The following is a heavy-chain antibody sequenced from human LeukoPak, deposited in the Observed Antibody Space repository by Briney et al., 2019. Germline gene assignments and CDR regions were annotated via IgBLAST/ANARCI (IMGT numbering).Heavy chain of an antibody. D-gene: IGHD3-16*01. CDR2: ISSSSIYI. V-gene: IGHV3-21*01. J-gene: IGHJ4*02. CDR1: GFTFSRHS. CDR3: ARDHGCSNYVWDGGWEYYFDY. Sequence: GGSLRLSCAASGFTFSRHSMNWVRQAPGKGLEWVSSISSSSIYIYYADSVKGRFTISRDNAKNSLYLQMNSLRAEDTAVYYCARDHGCSNYVWDGGWEYYFDYWGQGTLVTVSS.